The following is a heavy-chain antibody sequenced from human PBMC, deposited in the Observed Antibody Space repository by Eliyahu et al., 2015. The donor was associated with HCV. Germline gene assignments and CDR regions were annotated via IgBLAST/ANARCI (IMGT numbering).Heavy chain of an antibody. J-gene: IGHJ4*02. V-gene: IGHV3-74*01. CDR3: ARAVNYYDSSGYYNTFDY. D-gene: IGHD3-22*01. CDR1: GFTFSSYW. Sequence: EVQLVESGGGLVQPGGSLRLSCAASGFTFSSYWMHWVRQAPGKGLVWVSRINSDGSSTSYADSVKGRFTISRDNAKKTLYLQMNSLRAEDTAVYYCARAVNYYDSSGYYNTFDYWGQGTLVTVSS. CDR2: INSDGSST.